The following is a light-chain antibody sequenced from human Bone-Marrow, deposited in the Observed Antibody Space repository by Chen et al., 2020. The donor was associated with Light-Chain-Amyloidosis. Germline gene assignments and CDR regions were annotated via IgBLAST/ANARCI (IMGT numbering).Light chain of an antibody. Sequence: DIVMTKSPDALAVSMGERATINCKSSQSVLYSNNKNYLAWYQQKPGHPPKVRFYWASARESGVPDRFSSSRAGTDFTLTISSLQAEDVAVCSCQQSSHAPLAVGGGTKVEIK. CDR1: QSVLYSNNKNY. V-gene: IGKV4-1*01. CDR3: QQSSHAPLA. CDR2: WAS. J-gene: IGKJ4*01.